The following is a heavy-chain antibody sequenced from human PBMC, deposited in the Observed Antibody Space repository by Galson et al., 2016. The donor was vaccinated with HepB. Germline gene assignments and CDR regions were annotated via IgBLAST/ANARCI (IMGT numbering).Heavy chain of an antibody. CDR2: IWYDGSKK. V-gene: IGHV3-33*01. D-gene: IGHD6-13*01. CDR1: GFVFSSYG. J-gene: IGHJ5*02. CDR3: ARADIGTSGTFPKFDP. Sequence: SLRLSCAGSGFVFSSYGMHWVRQAPGKGLEWVAIIWYDGSKKYYADSVKGRFTISRDNYKNTLYLQMNTLRAEDTAVYYCARADIGTSGTFPKFDPWGQGTLVTVSS.